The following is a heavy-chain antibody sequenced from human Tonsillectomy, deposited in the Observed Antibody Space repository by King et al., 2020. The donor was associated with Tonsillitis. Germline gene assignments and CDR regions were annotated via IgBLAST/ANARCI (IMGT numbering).Heavy chain of an antibody. CDR3: AMAPVEGSGDPFDAFDI. CDR1: GGSISSGNYY. V-gene: IGHV4-61*02. J-gene: IGHJ3*02. CDR2: IHTIGTT. D-gene: IGHD3-10*01. Sequence: MQLQESGPGLVKPSQTLSLTCTVSGGSISSGNYYWSWIRQPAGKKLEWIGRIHTIGTTNYNPSLKSRVTISGDTSKNQFSLNLSSVTAVDTAAYYCAMAPVEGSGDPFDAFDIWGQGTMVTVSS.